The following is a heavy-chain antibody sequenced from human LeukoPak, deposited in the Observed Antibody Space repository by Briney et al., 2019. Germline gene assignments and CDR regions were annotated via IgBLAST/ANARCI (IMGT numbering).Heavy chain of an antibody. CDR1: GFTFSHYG. Sequence: GGSLRLSCAASGFTFSHYGMHWVRQAPGKGLEWVSVISYDGGEKYYADSARGRFTISRDNSKNTLYLQVDSLRAEDTAVYYCAKHAASLYCTGDSCYTYGMDVWGQGITVTVSS. CDR3: AKHAASLYCTGDSCYTYGMDV. CDR2: ISYDGGEK. D-gene: IGHD2-15*01. V-gene: IGHV3-30*18. J-gene: IGHJ6*02.